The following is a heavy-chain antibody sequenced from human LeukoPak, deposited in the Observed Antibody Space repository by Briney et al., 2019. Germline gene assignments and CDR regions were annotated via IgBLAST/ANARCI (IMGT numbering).Heavy chain of an antibody. V-gene: IGHV1-46*01. CDR1: GYTFTSYY. CDR2: INPSGGST. D-gene: IGHD2-21*02. J-gene: IGHJ5*02. Sequence: ASVKVSCKASGYTFTSYYMHWVRQAPGQGLEWMGIINPSGGSTSYAQKFQGRVTMTRDTSTSTVYMELSSLRSEDTAVYYCARDGRVVVTAIHWFDPWGHGTLVTVSS. CDR3: ARDGRVVVTAIHWFDP.